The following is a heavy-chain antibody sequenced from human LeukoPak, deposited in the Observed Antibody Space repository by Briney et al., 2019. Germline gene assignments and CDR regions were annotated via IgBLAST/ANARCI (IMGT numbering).Heavy chain of an antibody. CDR1: GFTFSSYE. CDR3: ARVVVLRYFDWPWEAFDI. D-gene: IGHD3-9*01. V-gene: IGHV3-7*01. CDR2: IKQDGSEK. J-gene: IGHJ3*02. Sequence: GGSLRLSCAASGFTFSSYEMNWVRQAPGKGLEWVANIKQDGSEKYYVDSVRGRFTISRDNAKNSLYLQMNSLRAEDTAVYYCARVVVLRYFDWPWEAFDIWGQGTMVTVSS.